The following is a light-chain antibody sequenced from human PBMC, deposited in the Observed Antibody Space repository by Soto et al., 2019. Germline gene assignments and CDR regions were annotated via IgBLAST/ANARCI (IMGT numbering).Light chain of an antibody. CDR1: QSVSSY. Sequence: EIVLTQSPATLSLSPWESATLSCRASQSVSSYFAWYQQKTGQAPRLLIYDASNRATGIPDRLSGSGSGTDLNLTISRLEPEDFAVYYCQKRSNWPITCGQGTRLEIK. CDR2: DAS. J-gene: IGKJ5*01. V-gene: IGKV3-11*01. CDR3: QKRSNWPIT.